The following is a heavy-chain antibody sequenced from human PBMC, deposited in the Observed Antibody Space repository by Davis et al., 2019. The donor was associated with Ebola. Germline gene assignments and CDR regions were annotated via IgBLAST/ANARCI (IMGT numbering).Heavy chain of an antibody. J-gene: IGHJ4*02. CDR1: GFTFSNYG. CDR2: ISGNGVST. V-gene: IGHV3-23*01. Sequence: PGGSLRLSCVASGFTFSNYGMSWVRQSPGKGLEWVSSISGNGVSTLYGSSVKGRFTISRDNSKNTVYLQMSSLRVDDTAIYYCARDLGSSTDYWGQGTLVTVSS. D-gene: IGHD6-6*01. CDR3: ARDLGSSTDY.